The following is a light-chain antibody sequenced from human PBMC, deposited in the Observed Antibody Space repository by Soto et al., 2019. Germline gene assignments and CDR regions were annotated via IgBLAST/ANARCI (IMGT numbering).Light chain of an antibody. CDR2: NVS. V-gene: IGLV2-14*01. CDR3: SSYAGGFVV. Sequence: QSALTQPASVSGSPGQSITISCTGTSSDIGADTYVSWFQQHPGKVPQVIIYNVSTRPSGISDRFSGSKSGNTAALTVSGLQVEDEAEYYCSSYAGGFVVFGGGTKLTVL. J-gene: IGLJ2*01. CDR1: SSDIGADTY.